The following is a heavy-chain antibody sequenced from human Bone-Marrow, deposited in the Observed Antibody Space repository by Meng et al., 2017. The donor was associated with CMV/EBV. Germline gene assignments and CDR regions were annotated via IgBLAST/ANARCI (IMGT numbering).Heavy chain of an antibody. J-gene: IGHJ6*02. Sequence: GESLKIPCVASGFIFSSYWMSWVRQAPGKGLEWVANIKQDGSKKYHVDSVKGRFTISRDKAKNSLYLQMNSLRAKDTAVYYSARTEVPYYCYYGMEVWGQGTTVTVSS. CDR2: IKQDGSKK. D-gene: IGHD1-1*01. CDR1: GFIFSSYW. V-gene: IGHV3-7*01. CDR3: ARTEVPYYCYYGMEV.